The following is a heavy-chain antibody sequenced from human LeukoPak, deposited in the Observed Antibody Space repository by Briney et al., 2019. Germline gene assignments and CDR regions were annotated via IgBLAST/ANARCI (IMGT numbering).Heavy chain of an antibody. J-gene: IGHJ4*02. D-gene: IGHD7-27*01. V-gene: IGHV3-23*01. CDR1: GLTSSNYA. CDR3: AKDPLNWGTIYFDY. CDR2: ISGGGDST. Sequence: GGSLRLSCAASGLTSSNYAMSWVRQAPGKGLEWVSSISGGGDSTNYAESVKGRFTISRDNSKNTLFLQMNSLTAEDTAIYYCAKDPLNWGTIYFDYWGQGTLVIVSS.